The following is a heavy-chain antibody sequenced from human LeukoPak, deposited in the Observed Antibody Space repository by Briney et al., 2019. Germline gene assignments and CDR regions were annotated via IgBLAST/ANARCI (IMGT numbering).Heavy chain of an antibody. V-gene: IGHV3-9*01. D-gene: IGHD6-13*01. CDR3: AKGGYSSSSRFDP. J-gene: IGHJ5*02. CDR2: ISWNSGSI. Sequence: GRSLRLSCAASGFTFDDYAMHWVRQAPGKGLEWVSGISWNSGSIGYADSVKGRFIISRDNAKNSLYLQMNSLRAENTALYYCAKGGYSSSSRFDPWGQGTLVTVSS. CDR1: GFTFDDYA.